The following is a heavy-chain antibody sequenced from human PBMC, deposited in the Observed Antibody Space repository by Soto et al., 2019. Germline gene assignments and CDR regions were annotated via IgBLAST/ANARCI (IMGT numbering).Heavy chain of an antibody. J-gene: IGHJ5*02. V-gene: IGHV3-11*05. CDR3: ARVDPPAKS. D-gene: IGHD2-2*01. CDR2: IGSSSSYT. CDR1: GFAFSDYY. Sequence: GGSLRLSCAASGFAFSDYYMSWIRQAPGKGLEWVSYIGSSSSYTNYADSVKGRFTISRDSAKNSLYLQMNSLRAEDTAVYYCARVDPPAKSWGQGTLVTVSS.